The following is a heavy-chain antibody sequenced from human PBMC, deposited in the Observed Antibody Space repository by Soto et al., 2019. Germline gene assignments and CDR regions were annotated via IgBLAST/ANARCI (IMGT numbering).Heavy chain of an antibody. J-gene: IGHJ5*02. CDR2: ISSGTSYI. CDR1: GFTFSSFT. CDR3: AKGSRQYAPAFQAFFAP. D-gene: IGHD2-2*01. Sequence: NPGGSLRLSCVTSGFTFSSFTMNWVRQAPGKGLEWVSSISSGTSYIYYANSMTGRCTISRDNAKNTLYLQLSSLRVEDTAVYHCAKGSRQYAPAFQAFFAPWGLGPLVTVSS. V-gene: IGHV3-21*01.